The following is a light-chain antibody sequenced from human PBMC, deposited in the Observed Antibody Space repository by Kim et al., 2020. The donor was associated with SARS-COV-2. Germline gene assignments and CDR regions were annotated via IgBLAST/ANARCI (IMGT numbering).Light chain of an antibody. Sequence: QSVTIACTATRGDVGAYNYVSWYQQYPGKAPKLMIYDVSKRPSGVPDRFSGSRSGNTASLTVAGLQAEEEADYYCQSYDNSRSGWVFGGGTQLTVL. CDR3: QSYDNSRSGWV. CDR2: DVS. J-gene: IGLJ3*02. V-gene: IGLV2-8*01. CDR1: RGDVGAYNY.